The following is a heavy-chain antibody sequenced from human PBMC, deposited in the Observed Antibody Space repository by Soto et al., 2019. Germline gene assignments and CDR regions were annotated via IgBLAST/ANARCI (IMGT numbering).Heavy chain of an antibody. V-gene: IGHV1-3*01. Sequence: QVQVVQSGAEVKKPGASVRVSCKASGYTFSTYGMHWVRQAPGQSLEWMGWLNGGTGQTRYSQRFQDRGIITRDPSASTGYMELRSLRSEDTAVYYCARGKGMEENYFYYGMDIWGQGTTVTVSS. CDR1: GYTFSTYG. D-gene: IGHD3-10*01. CDR2: LNGGTGQT. J-gene: IGHJ6*02. CDR3: ARGKGMEENYFYYGMDI.